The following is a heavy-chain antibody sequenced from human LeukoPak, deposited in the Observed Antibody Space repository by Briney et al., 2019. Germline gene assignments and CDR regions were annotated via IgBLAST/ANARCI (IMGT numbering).Heavy chain of an antibody. D-gene: IGHD3-10*01. V-gene: IGHV3-30-3*01. CDR2: TSSDLNVK. J-gene: IGHJ4*02. CDR1: VFTFRNYF. Sequence: PVGSLRLSCAASVFTFRNYFIHWVRQAPCKGLEWLAVTSSDLNVKLYADSVKGRFTISRDNSRSTLYLQMNSLRPEDTAIYYCAREGYYGSGSPPSLYFDYWGQGTLVTVSS. CDR3: AREGYYGSGSPPSLYFDY.